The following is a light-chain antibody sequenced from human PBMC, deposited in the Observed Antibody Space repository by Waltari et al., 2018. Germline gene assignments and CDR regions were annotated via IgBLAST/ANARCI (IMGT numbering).Light chain of an antibody. CDR3: QQYNNWPWT. J-gene: IGKJ1*01. V-gene: IGKV3-15*01. CDR2: SAS. CDR1: QSVGSN. Sequence: EIVMTQSPATLSVSLGERATLSCSASQSVGSNYLAWYQQTPGQAPRLLISSASTRATGVPARFSGSGSGTEFTLTISSLQSEDFAIYYCQQYNNWPWTFGQGTKVEI.